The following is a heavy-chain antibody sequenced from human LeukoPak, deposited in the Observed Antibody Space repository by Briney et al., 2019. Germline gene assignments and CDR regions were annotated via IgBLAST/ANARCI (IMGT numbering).Heavy chain of an antibody. V-gene: IGHV3-23*01. Sequence: GGTLRLSQVVSGFTFNNYAMSWAPQDPGKALEWVSAIRGPGGGTYYAESAQGRVTNSRDSHKNTLHLEKHSLRAEHTRVYYLARETLGYCSSTSCTAGYWGQGTLVTVSS. D-gene: IGHD2-2*01. J-gene: IGHJ4*02. CDR1: GFTFNNYA. CDR2: IRGPGGGT. CDR3: ARETLGYCSSTSCTAGY.